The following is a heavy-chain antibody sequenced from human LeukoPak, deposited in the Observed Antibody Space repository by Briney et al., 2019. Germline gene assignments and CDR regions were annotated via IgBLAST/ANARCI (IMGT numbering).Heavy chain of an antibody. J-gene: IGHJ4*02. CDR2: INPSGGST. V-gene: IGHV1-46*01. CDR3: ARWTTTYLDY. CDR1: GYTFTSYY. D-gene: IGHD4-11*01. Sequence: GASVKVSCKASGYTFTSYYIHWVRQAPGQGLEWMGIINPSGGSTNYAQKFQGRVTMTRDTSTSTVYVELSSLRSEDSAVYYCARWTTTYLDYWGQGTLVTVSS.